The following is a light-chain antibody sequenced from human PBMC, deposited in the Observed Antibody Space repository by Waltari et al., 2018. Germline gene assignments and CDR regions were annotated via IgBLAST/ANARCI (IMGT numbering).Light chain of an antibody. V-gene: IGLV1-51*02. CDR1: SPNLGNNY. CDR2: ENS. CDR3: GTWDSSLSGAV. Sequence: QSVLTQPPSVSAAPGQRVTISCSGCSPNLGNNYVSWYRQFPGTAPKLLIYENSERPAGIPGRFSGSKSGTSATLDITGLQAGDEADYYCGTWDSSLSGAVFGGGTHLTVL. J-gene: IGLJ7*01.